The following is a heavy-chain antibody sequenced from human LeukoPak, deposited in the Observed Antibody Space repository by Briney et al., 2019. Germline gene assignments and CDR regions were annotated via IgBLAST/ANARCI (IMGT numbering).Heavy chain of an antibody. Sequence: SQTLSLTCTVSGGSISSGGYYWSWIRQHPGKGLEWIGYIYYSGSTYYNPSLKSRVTISVDTSKNQFSLKLSSVTAADTAVYYCARDLRGYDFWSGYTIWGQGTLVTVPS. CDR2: IYYSGST. CDR1: GGSISSGGYY. D-gene: IGHD3-3*01. V-gene: IGHV4-31*03. J-gene: IGHJ4*02. CDR3: ARDLRGYDFWSGYTI.